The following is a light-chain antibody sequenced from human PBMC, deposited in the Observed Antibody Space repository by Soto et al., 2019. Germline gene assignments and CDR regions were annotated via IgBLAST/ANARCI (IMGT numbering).Light chain of an antibody. J-gene: IGKJ1*01. V-gene: IGKV1-5*01. CDR2: DAS. CDR3: QQYNSYSWT. CDR1: QSISSW. Sequence: DIQMTPSPSTLSASVGDRVTITCRASQSISSWLAWYHQKPGKAPKLLIYDASSLESGVPSRFSGSGSGTEFTLTISSLQPDDFATYYCQQYNSYSWTFGQGTKVDI.